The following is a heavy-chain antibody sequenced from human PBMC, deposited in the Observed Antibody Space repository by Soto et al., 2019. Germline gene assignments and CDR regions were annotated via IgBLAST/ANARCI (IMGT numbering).Heavy chain of an antibody. CDR1: GFTFSNYA. V-gene: IGHV3-23*01. CDR3: AKGGQYQLLYSAYYYGMDV. Sequence: LRLSCAASGFTFSNYAMSWVRQAPGRGLAWVSAISGSGGSTYYADSVKGRFTISRDNSKNTLYLQMNSLRAEDTAVYYCAKGGQYQLLYSAYYYGMDVWGQGTTVTVSS. CDR2: ISGSGGST. J-gene: IGHJ6*02. D-gene: IGHD2-2*02.